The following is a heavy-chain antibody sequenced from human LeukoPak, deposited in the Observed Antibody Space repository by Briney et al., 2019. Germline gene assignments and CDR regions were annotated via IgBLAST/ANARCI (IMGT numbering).Heavy chain of an antibody. CDR3: TTLPNDYYGMDV. Sequence: GGSLRLSCAASGFTFSSYGMHWVRQAPGKGLEWVGRIKSKTDGGTTDYAAPVKGRFTISRDDSKNTLYLQMNSLKTEDTAVYYCTTLPNDYYGMDVWGQGTTVTVSS. J-gene: IGHJ6*02. CDR1: GFTFSSYG. V-gene: IGHV3-15*01. CDR2: IKSKTDGGTT.